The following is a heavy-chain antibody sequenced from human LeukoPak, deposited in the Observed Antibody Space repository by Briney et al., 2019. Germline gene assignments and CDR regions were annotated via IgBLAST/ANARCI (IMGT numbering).Heavy chain of an antibody. D-gene: IGHD3-22*01. V-gene: IGHV3-23*01. CDR1: GFTFSSYA. J-gene: IGHJ3*02. CDR2: ISGSGGST. CDR3: AKDPHYDSSGYSHPTAFDI. Sequence: PGGSLRLSCAASGFTFSSYAMSWVRQAPGKGLEWVSAISGSGGSTYYADSVKGRFTISRDNSKNTLYLQMNSLRAEDTAVYYCAKDPHYDSSGYSHPTAFDIWGQGTTVTVSS.